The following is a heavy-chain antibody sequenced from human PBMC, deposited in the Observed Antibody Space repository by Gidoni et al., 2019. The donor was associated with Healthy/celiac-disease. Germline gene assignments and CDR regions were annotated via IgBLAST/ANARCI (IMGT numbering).Heavy chain of an antibody. CDR3: ARDIPQYYYDSSGYSFDY. CDR1: GFTFSSYS. Sequence: EVQLVESGGGLVKPGGSLRLSCAASGFTFSSYSMNWVRQAPGKGLEWVSSISSSSSYIYYADSVKGRFTISRDNAKNSLYLQMNSLRAEDTAVYYCARDIPQYYYDSSGYSFDYWGQGTLVTVSS. D-gene: IGHD3-22*01. V-gene: IGHV3-21*01. CDR2: ISSSSSYI. J-gene: IGHJ4*02.